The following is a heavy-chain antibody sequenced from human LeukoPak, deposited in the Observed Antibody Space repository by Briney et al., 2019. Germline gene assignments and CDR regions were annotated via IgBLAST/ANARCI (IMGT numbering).Heavy chain of an antibody. D-gene: IGHD3-10*02. CDR2: ISSSSSYI. CDR1: GFTFSSYS. Sequence: GGSLRLSCAASGFTFSSYSMNWVRQAPGKGLEWVSSISSSSSYIYYADSMKGRSTISRDNAKNSLYLQMNSLRAEDTAVYYCAELGITMIGGVWGRGTTVTISS. CDR3: AELGITMIGGV. J-gene: IGHJ6*04. V-gene: IGHV3-21*01.